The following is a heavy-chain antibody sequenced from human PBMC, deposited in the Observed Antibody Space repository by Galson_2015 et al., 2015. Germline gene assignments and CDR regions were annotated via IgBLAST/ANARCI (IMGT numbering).Heavy chain of an antibody. V-gene: IGHV3-7*03. CDR3: ARDPVVVVPAAMSYYYYGMDV. CDR2: IKQDGSEK. D-gene: IGHD2-2*01. J-gene: IGHJ6*02. Sequence: SLRLSCAASGFTFSSCWMSWVRQAPGKGLEWVANIKQDGSEKYYVDFVKGRFTISRDNAKNSLYLQMNSLRAEDTAVYYCARDPVVVVPAAMSYYYYGMDVWGQGTTVTVSS. CDR1: GFTFSSCW.